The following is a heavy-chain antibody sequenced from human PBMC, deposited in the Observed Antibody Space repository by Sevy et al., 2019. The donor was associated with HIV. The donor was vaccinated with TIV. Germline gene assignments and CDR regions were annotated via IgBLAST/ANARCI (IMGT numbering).Heavy chain of an antibody. CDR1: GFTLSDYT. CDR2: ITSTSSYK. Sequence: GGSLRLSCAASGFTLSDYTMNWVRQAPRKGLEWVSFITSTSSYKYYADSLKGRFTISRDNAKNSLYLQMNSLRAEDTAVYYCAREGYNWNLMEPYYGLDVWGQGTSVTVSS. CDR3: AREGYNWNLMEPYYGLDV. D-gene: IGHD1-20*01. J-gene: IGHJ6*02. V-gene: IGHV3-21*01.